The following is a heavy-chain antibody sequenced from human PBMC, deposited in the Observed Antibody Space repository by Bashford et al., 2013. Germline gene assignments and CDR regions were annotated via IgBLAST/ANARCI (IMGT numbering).Heavy chain of an antibody. CDR1: GGSISSYY. CDR3: ARHTKTTPVGDAFDI. CDR2: IHFSGST. J-gene: IGHJ3*02. D-gene: IGHD1-7*01. Sequence: SETLSLTCTVSGGSISSYYWSWIRQHPGKGLEWIGYIHFSGSTSYNPSLKSRVTISADKSISTAYLQWSSLKASDTAMYYCARHTKTTPVGDAFDIWGQGTSGHRLL. V-gene: IGHV4-59*08.